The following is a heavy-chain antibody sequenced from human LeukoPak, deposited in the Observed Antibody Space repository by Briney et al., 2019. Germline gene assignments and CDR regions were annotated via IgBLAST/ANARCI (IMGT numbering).Heavy chain of an antibody. D-gene: IGHD1-26*01. CDR3: ATTTIRLGY. V-gene: IGHV4-34*01. J-gene: IGHJ4*02. Sequence: SETLSLTCTVSGGSISSYYWSWIRQPPGKGLEWIGEINHSGSTNYNPSLKSRVTISVDTSKNQFSLKLSSVTAADTVVYYCATTTIRLGYWGLGTLVTVSS. CDR2: INHSGST. CDR1: GGSISSYY.